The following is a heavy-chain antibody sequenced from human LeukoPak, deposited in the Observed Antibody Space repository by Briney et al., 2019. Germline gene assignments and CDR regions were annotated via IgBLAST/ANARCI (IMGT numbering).Heavy chain of an antibody. CDR1: GYTFTCYD. Sequence: ASVKVSCKASGYTFTCYDINWVRQATGQGLEWMGWMNPNSGNTGYAQKFQGRVTMTRNTSISTAYMELSSLRSEDTAVYYCARGCRSGSYLSRYYYYMDVWGKGTTVTVSS. CDR2: MNPNSGNT. D-gene: IGHD1-26*01. V-gene: IGHV1-8*01. CDR3: ARGCRSGSYLSRYYYYMDV. J-gene: IGHJ6*03.